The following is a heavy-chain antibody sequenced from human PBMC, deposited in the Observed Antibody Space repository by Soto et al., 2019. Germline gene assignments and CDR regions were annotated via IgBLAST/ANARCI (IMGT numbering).Heavy chain of an antibody. CDR2: IYPGDSDT. D-gene: IGHD2-15*01. J-gene: IGHJ3*02. V-gene: IGHV5-51*01. Sequence: PGESLKISCKGSGYSFTSYWIGWVRQMPGKGLEWMGIIYPGDSDTRYSPSFQGQVTISADKSISTAYLQWSSLKASDTAMYYCARQGDCSGGSCNAFDIWGQGTMVTVSS. CDR1: GYSFTSYW. CDR3: ARQGDCSGGSCNAFDI.